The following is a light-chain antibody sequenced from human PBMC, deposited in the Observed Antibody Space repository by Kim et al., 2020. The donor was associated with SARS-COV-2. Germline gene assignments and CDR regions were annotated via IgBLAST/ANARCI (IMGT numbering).Light chain of an antibody. V-gene: IGLV2-14*03. J-gene: IGLJ7*01. CDR3: SSYASSSTLV. CDR1: SSDVGGYYY. CDR2: DVS. Sequence: GQSITSSCHGTSSDVGGYYYVSWYHQHPGKAPKLLIYDVSNRPSGVSNRFSGSKSGNTASLTISGLQAEDEADYYCSSYASSSTLVFGGGTQLAVL.